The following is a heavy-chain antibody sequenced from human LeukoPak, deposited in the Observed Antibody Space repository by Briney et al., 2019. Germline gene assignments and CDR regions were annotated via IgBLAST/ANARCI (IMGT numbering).Heavy chain of an antibody. CDR1: GFTFCSYA. CDR2: ISYDGSKK. D-gene: IGHD2-2*01. V-gene: IGHV3-30-3*01. J-gene: IGHJ4*02. CDR3: ARDRRRYCSSTSCSLFDY. Sequence: PGGSLRLSSAASGFTFCSYAMHWVRHGPGKGLEWVAVISYDGSKKYYADSVKGRFTISRDNSKNTLYLQMNSLRDEDTAVYYCARDRRRYCSSTSCSLFDYWGQGTLVTVSS.